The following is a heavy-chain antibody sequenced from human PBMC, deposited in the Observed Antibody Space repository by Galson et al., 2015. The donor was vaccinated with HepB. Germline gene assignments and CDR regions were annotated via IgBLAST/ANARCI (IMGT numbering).Heavy chain of an antibody. CDR3: ARTYYYDDGGYYLTRGYFDY. CDR1: GYTFSSYA. CDR2: INAGNGNT. D-gene: IGHD3-22*01. V-gene: IGHV1-3*01. Sequence: SVKVSCKASGYTFSSYAMHWVRQAPGQRLEWMGWINAGNGNTKYSQKFQGRVTINGDTSASTAYMELSSLRSEDTAVYYCARTYYYDDGGYYLTRGYFDYWGQGTLVTVSS. J-gene: IGHJ4*02.